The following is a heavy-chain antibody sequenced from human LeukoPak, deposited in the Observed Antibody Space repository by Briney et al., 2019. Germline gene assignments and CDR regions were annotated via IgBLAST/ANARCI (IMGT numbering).Heavy chain of an antibody. V-gene: IGHV3-23*01. CDR1: GLTFSNHA. D-gene: IGHD6-25*01. J-gene: IGHJ4*02. CDR3: AAADSAWRFDY. CDR2: IVGSGSNT. Sequence: AGGSLRLSCAASGLTFSNHAMTWVRQAPGKGLEWVSGIVGSGSNTFYADSVKGRFTISRDNSKNTLYLQMNSLRVEDTAVYYCAAADSAWRFDYWGQGTLVTVSS.